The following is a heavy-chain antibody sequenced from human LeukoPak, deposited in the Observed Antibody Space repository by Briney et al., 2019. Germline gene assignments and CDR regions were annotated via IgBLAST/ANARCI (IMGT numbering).Heavy chain of an antibody. CDR2: IYHSGST. V-gene: IGHV4-4*02. CDR3: ARGYWTRYHHLDF. CDR1: GGSISSSYW. D-gene: IGHD3/OR15-3a*01. Sequence: RSETLSLTCAVSGGSISSSYWWTWVRQPPGKGLEWIGEIYHSGSTNYNPALKSRLTMSLDKSRNQFSLKLTSVTAADTAVYYCARGYWTRYHHLDFWGQGTLVTVSS. J-gene: IGHJ4*02.